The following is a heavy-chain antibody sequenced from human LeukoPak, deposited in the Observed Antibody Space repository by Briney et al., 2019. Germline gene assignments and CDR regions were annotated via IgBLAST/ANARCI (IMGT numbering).Heavy chain of an antibody. J-gene: IGHJ4*02. CDR2: IKSKTDGGTT. CDR1: GFTFSNAW. Sequence: TSGGSLRLSCAASGFTFSNAWLIWVRQAPGKGLEWVGRIKSKTDGGTTDYAAPVKGRFTISRDDSKNTLYLQMNSLKTEDTAVYYCTTEYYYDSSGCYYKGYWGQGTLVTVSS. V-gene: IGHV3-15*01. CDR3: TTEYYYDSSGCYYKGY. D-gene: IGHD3-22*01.